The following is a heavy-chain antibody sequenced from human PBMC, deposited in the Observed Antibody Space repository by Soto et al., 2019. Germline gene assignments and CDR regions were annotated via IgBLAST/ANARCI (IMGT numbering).Heavy chain of an antibody. V-gene: IGHV3-30-3*01. J-gene: IGHJ6*02. CDR3: ARDRVAFNGMDV. D-gene: IGHD2-15*01. CDR1: GFTFSSYA. CDR2: ISYDGSNK. Sequence: QVQLVESGGGVVQPGRSLRLSCAASGFTFSSYAMHWVRQAPGKGLEWVAVISYDGSNKYYADSVKGRFTISRDNAKNTLYLQMNSLRAEDTAVYYCARDRVAFNGMDVWGQGTTVTVSS.